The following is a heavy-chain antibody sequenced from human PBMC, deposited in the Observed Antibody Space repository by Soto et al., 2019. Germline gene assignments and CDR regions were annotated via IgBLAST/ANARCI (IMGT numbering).Heavy chain of an antibody. V-gene: IGHV3-23*01. CDR3: AKVSVVVTASPFDY. D-gene: IGHD2-21*02. CDR2: ITASGGST. Sequence: EVQMLESGGGLVQPGGSLRLSCAASRFTFSSYVMNWVRQAPGRGLEWVAGITASGGSTYYADSVKGRFTISRDNSKNTLYLQMNSLRAEDTAVYYCAKVSVVVTASPFDYWGQGTLVTVSS. CDR1: RFTFSSYV. J-gene: IGHJ4*02.